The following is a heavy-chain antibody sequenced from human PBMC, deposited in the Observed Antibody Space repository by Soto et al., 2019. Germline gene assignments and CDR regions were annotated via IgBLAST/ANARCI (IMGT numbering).Heavy chain of an antibody. CDR3: ARAVGDPLYYLDY. D-gene: IGHD6-19*01. Sequence: QVQLQESGPGLVRPSETLSLTCTVSSDSISSYYWIWIRQSPGKGLEWIGYTDYSGNTNYNPSLKSRVTISGDTSKNQFSLRLSSVTAADTDLYYCARAVGDPLYYLDYWGQGTLVTVSS. J-gene: IGHJ4*02. CDR1: SDSISSYY. V-gene: IGHV4-59*08. CDR2: TDYSGNT.